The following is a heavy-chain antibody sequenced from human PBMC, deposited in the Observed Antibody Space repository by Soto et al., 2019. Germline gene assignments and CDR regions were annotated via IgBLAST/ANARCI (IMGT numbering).Heavy chain of an antibody. CDR3: AKDSAYYDSSGYRYADLYYYYGMDV. Sequence: LRLSCAASGFTFDDYAMHWVRQAPGKGLEWVSGISWNSGSIGYADSVKGRFSISRDNAKNSLYLQMNSLRAEDTALYYCAKDSAYYDSSGYRYADLYYYYGMDVWGQGTTVTVSS. CDR1: GFTFDDYA. V-gene: IGHV3-9*01. J-gene: IGHJ6*02. CDR2: ISWNSGSI. D-gene: IGHD3-22*01.